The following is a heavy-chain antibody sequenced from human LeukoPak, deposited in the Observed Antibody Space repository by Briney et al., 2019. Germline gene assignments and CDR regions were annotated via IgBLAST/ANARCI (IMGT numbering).Heavy chain of an antibody. Sequence: PGGSLRLSCAASGFTLSSYPMSWVRQAPGKGLEWVSPISGSGGSTYYADSVKGRFTISRDNSKNTLYLQMNSLRAEDTAVYYCAKEIVDPAMVGNDYWGQGTLVTVSS. CDR2: ISGSGGST. V-gene: IGHV3-23*01. CDR3: AKEIVDPAMVGNDY. CDR1: GFTLSSYP. J-gene: IGHJ4*02. D-gene: IGHD5-18*01.